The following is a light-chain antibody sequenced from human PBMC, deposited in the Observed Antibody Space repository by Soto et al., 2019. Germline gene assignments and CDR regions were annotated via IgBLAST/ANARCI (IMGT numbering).Light chain of an antibody. CDR3: QQRSNWPLIT. J-gene: IGKJ5*01. CDR1: QSFRGL. CDR2: DAS. Sequence: EVVLTHSPVTLSLSPGERSTLSCRASQSFRGLLAWYQQKPGQAPRLLIYDASNRATGIPARFSGSGSGTDFTLTISSLEPEDFAVYYCQQRSNWPLITFGQGTRLEIK. V-gene: IGKV3-11*01.